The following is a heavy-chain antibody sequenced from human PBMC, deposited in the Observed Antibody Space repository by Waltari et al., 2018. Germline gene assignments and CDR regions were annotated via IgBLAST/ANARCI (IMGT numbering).Heavy chain of an antibody. CDR1: GFTVSSYW. J-gene: IGHJ1*01. CDR2: IKQDGSEK. V-gene: IGHV3-7*01. D-gene: IGHD6-13*01. Sequence: EVQLAESGGGFVQPGGSLRLSCAASGFTVSSYWMTWVRQAPGKGLGWVANIKQDGSEKYYVDSVKGRFTISRDNAKNSMYLQMNSLRAEDTAVYYCARDGGHHSSAEYFQHWGQGTLVTVSS. CDR3: ARDGGHHSSAEYFQH.